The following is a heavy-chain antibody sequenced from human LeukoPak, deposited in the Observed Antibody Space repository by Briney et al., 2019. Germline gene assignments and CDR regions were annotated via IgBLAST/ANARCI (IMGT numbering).Heavy chain of an antibody. CDR1: GFAFSNYF. J-gene: IGHJ4*02. Sequence: GGSLRLSCVASGFAFSNYFMTWVRQAPGKGLEWVVNIKKDGSEQNYVDSVKGRFTISRDNAKNSLYLQMNSLRAEDTAVYYCAGSSSGPDGSGYRPFDYWGQGTLVTVSS. CDR2: IKKDGSEQ. CDR3: AGSSSGPDGSGYRPFDY. D-gene: IGHD3-22*01. V-gene: IGHV3-7*04.